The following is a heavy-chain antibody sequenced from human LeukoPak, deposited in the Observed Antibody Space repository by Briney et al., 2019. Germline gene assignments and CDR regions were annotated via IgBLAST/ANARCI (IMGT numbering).Heavy chain of an antibody. CDR1: GFTFDDYA. J-gene: IGHJ4*02. CDR3: AKGDYYDSSASVDY. CDR2: ISWNSGSI. V-gene: IGHV3-9*03. D-gene: IGHD3-22*01. Sequence: PGGSLRLSCAASGFTFDDYAMHWVRQAPGKGLEWVSGISWNSGSIGYADSVKGRFTISRDNAKNSLYLQMNSLRAEDMALCYCAKGDYYDSSASVDYWGQGTLVTVSS.